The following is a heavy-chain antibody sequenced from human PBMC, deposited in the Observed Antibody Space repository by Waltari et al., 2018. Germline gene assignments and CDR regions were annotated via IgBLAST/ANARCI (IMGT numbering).Heavy chain of an antibody. CDR1: GFTFTRHW. CDR3: ARTGDDY. Sequence: EVQLVESGGGLVQPGGSLRLSCAASGFTFTRHWLSWVRQAPGKGLEGVANINQGGSDKNYVDSVKGRFTISRDNAKNSLYLQMNSLRAEDTAVYYCARTGDDYWGQGTLVTVSS. CDR2: INQGGSDK. J-gene: IGHJ4*02. D-gene: IGHD1-1*01. V-gene: IGHV3-7*03.